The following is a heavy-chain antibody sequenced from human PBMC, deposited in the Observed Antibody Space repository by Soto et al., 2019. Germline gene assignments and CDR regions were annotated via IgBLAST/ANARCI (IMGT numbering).Heavy chain of an antibody. Sequence: SETLSLTCTLSGGSIIPYSWTWIRQSPGKGLEWIGYVSHSGRTFYTPSLKSRLTMSLDTSRSQFSLRLKSVSAADTAVYYCARLLGGYDDYGGWFAPWGQGTLVTVSS. CDR2: VSHSGRT. V-gene: IGHV4-59*01. J-gene: IGHJ5*02. CDR3: ARLLGGYDDYGGWFAP. D-gene: IGHD4-17*01. CDR1: GGSIIPYS.